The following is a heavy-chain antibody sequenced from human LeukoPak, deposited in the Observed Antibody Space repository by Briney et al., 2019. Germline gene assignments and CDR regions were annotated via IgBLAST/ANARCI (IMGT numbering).Heavy chain of an antibody. D-gene: IGHD6-19*01. Sequence: SQTLSLTCTVSGGSISSGSYYWSWIRQPAGKGLEWIGRIYTSGSINYNPSLKSRVTISVDTSKNQFSLKLSSVTAADTAVYYCARDYSSGWSYYMDVWGKGTTVTISS. V-gene: IGHV4-61*02. CDR3: ARDYSSGWSYYMDV. CDR2: IYTSGSI. J-gene: IGHJ6*03. CDR1: GGSISSGSYY.